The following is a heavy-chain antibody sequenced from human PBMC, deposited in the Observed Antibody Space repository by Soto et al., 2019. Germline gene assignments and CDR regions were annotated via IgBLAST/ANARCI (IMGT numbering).Heavy chain of an antibody. CDR2: IYYSGNT. CDR1: TGSISNYY. D-gene: IGHD6-6*01. Sequence: SETLSLTCTVSTGSISNYYCSWIRQPPGKGLEWIGYIYYSGNTNYNPSLKSRVTISVDTSKNQFSLKLSSVTAADTAVYYCARGLAARATIFEYWGQGTLVTVSS. J-gene: IGHJ4*02. V-gene: IGHV4-59*01. CDR3: ARGLAARATIFEY.